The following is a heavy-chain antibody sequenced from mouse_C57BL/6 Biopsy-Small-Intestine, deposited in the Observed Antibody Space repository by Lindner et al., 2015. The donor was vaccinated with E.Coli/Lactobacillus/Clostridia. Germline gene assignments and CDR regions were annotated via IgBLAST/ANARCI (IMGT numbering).Heavy chain of an antibody. CDR3: ARSGYDEGVYFDV. CDR1: GYSFTDYN. Sequence: VQLQESGPELVKPGAPVKISCKASGYSFTDYNMNWVKQSNGKSLEWIGIINPNFGTTRYNQKFKGKATLTVDQSSSTAYMQLNSLTSGDSAVYYCARSGYDEGVYFDVWGTGTTVTVSS. D-gene: IGHD2-2*01. V-gene: IGHV1-39*01. CDR2: INPNFGTT. J-gene: IGHJ1*03.